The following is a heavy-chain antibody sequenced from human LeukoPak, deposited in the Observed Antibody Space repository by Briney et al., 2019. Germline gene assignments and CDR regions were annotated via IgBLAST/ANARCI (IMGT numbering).Heavy chain of an antibody. CDR3: TTSRSPLVRPDY. J-gene: IGHJ4*02. CDR1: GFTFSNAW. Sequence: KTGGSLRLSCAASGFTFSNAWMSWVRQAPGKGLEWVGRIKSKTDGGTTEYAAPVIGRFTISRDDSKNKLYLQMNSLETEDTAVYYCTTSRSPLVRPDYWGQGTLVTVSS. D-gene: IGHD6-13*01. CDR2: IKSKTDGGTT. V-gene: IGHV3-15*01.